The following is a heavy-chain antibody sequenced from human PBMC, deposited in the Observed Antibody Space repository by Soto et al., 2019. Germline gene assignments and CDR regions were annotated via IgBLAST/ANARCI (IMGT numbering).Heavy chain of an antibody. CDR1: GFTVSSNY. D-gene: IGHD2-15*01. CDR3: ARDRNCSGGSCYLEYFQH. CDR2: IYSGGST. J-gene: IGHJ1*01. Sequence: TGGSLRLSCAASGFTVSSNYMSWVRQAPGKGLEWVSVIYSGGSTYYADSVKGRFTISRDNSKNTLYLQMNSLRAEDTAVYYCARDRNCSGGSCYLEYFQHWGQGTLVTVSS. V-gene: IGHV3-66*01.